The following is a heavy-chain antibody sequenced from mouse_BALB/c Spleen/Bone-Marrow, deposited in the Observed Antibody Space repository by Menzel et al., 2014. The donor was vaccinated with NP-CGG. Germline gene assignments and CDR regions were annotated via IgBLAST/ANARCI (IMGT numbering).Heavy chain of an antibody. V-gene: IGHV1-14*01. CDR1: GYTLSSYV. J-gene: IGHJ2*01. Sequence: VQLQQSGPELAKPGASVKMSCKASGYTLSSYVMHWVKQKPGQGLEWIGYINPYNDGTKYNEKFKGKATLTSDKSSSTAYMELSSLTSEDSAVYYCAKGDNYRYDFDYWGQGTTLTVSS. CDR3: AKGDNYRYDFDY. D-gene: IGHD2-14*01. CDR2: INPYNDGT.